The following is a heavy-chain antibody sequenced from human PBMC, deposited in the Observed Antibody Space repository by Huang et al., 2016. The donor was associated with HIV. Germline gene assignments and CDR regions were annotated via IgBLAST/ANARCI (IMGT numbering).Heavy chain of an antibody. J-gene: IGHJ3*01. CDR1: GYSFSIYW. V-gene: IGHV5-51*03. CDR3: AKGRRAFDV. Sequence: EVQLVQSGAEVKKPGESLKISCTGSGYSFSIYWIAWVRQSPVKGLEWMGIIYPFDSKSTYSPSFEGHVSISVDKSINTVYLHWSSLKASDTAIYYCAKGRRAFDVWGQGTWVTVSS. CDR2: IYPFDSKS.